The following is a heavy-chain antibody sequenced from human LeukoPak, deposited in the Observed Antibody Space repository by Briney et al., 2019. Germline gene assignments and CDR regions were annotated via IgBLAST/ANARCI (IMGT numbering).Heavy chain of an antibody. D-gene: IGHD2-2*01. V-gene: IGHV1-69*05. CDR2: IIPLFDAT. Sequence: GASVKVSCKAVGGTFPKYAITWVRQAPGQGLEWMGGIIPLFDATNYAQKFQGRLTITTDEATSTAYMELSSLTSEDTAVYYCAGRDCTRTTCYSGDGLDLWGQGTLVTVSS. CDR1: GGTFPKYA. CDR3: AGRDCTRTTCYSGDGLDL. J-gene: IGHJ3*01.